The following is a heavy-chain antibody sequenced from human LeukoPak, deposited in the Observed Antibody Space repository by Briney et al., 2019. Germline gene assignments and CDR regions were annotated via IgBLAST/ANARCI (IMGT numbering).Heavy chain of an antibody. V-gene: IGHV3-21*01. Sequence: GGSLRLSCAASGFTFSSYSMNWVRQPPGKGLERVSSISSSSSYIYYADSVKGRFTISRDNAKNSLYLQMNSLRAEDTAVYYCARITMVRVVISPFDYWGQGTLVTVSS. D-gene: IGHD3-10*01. CDR2: ISSSSSYI. CDR1: GFTFSSYS. J-gene: IGHJ4*02. CDR3: ARITMVRVVISPFDY.